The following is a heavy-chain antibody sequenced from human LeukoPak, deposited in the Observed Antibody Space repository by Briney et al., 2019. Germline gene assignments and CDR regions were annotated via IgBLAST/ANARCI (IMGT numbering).Heavy chain of an antibody. CDR3: ASGGKYCTGGACYGD. CDR1: GFIVSSDS. Sequence: PGGSLRLSCAASGFIVSSDSISCVRQTPGKGLEWVSVIYSGGSTFYADSVKGRFTISRDNSKNTVYLQMNSLRAEDTAVYYCASGGKYCTGGACYGDWGQGTLVTVSS. CDR2: IYSGGST. J-gene: IGHJ4*02. V-gene: IGHV3-53*01. D-gene: IGHD2-8*02.